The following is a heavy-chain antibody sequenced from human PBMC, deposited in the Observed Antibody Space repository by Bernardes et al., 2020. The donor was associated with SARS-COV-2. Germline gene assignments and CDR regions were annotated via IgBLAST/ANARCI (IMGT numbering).Heavy chain of an antibody. CDR3: ARDPEYCSGERCFSFFDA. CDR1: GFTFSGYS. D-gene: IGHD2-15*01. Sequence: GGSLRLSCESSGFTFSGYSMAWVRQAPGKGLEWVSGITSSSTYVNYGDSVRGRFTISRDNAESSLFLQMDNLREEDTAVYYCARDPEYCSGERCFSFFDAWGQGTLVTVSS. V-gene: IGHV3-21*06. J-gene: IGHJ4*02. CDR2: ITSSSTYV.